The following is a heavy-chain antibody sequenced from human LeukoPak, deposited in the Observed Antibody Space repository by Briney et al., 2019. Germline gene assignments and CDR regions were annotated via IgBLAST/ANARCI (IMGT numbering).Heavy chain of an antibody. Sequence: GGSLRLSCAASGFPFRSYDMHWVRQPTGKGLEWVSAIGTGGDTYYPDSVKGRFTVVRENARNTMYLQLSSLRAGDTAMYYCARRSAAAGVDGFDIWGQGTVAIVSS. D-gene: IGHD6-13*01. V-gene: IGHV3-13*01. CDR2: IGTGGDT. CDR3: ARRSAAAGVDGFDI. CDR1: GFPFRSYD. J-gene: IGHJ3*02.